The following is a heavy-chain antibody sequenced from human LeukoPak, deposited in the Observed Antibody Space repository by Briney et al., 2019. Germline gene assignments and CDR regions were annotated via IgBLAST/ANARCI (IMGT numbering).Heavy chain of an antibody. CDR3: TTDGYCSGGNCYSFDY. CDR2: IKSKIDGGTI. Sequence: GGSLRLSCAASGFTFSSYAMSWVRQAPGKGLEWVGRIKSKIDGGTIEYAAPVKGRFTISRDDSKNTQYLQMNSLKTEDTAVYYCTTDGYCSGGNCYSFDYWGQGILVTVSA. D-gene: IGHD2-15*01. CDR1: GFTFSSYA. V-gene: IGHV3-15*01. J-gene: IGHJ4*02.